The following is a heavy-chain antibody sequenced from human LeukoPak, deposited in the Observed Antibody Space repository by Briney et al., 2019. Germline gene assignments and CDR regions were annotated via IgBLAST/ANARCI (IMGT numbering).Heavy chain of an antibody. Sequence: HPGGSLRLSCAASGFTFSSYAMSWVRQAPGKGLEWVANIQEDGKKENYVDSVRGRFTISRDNAKNSIYLQMNSLRVEDTAVYYCAKEEMTDFDYWGQGTLVTVSS. D-gene: IGHD5-24*01. CDR3: AKEEMTDFDY. CDR2: IQEDGKKE. J-gene: IGHJ4*02. CDR1: GFTFSSYA. V-gene: IGHV3-7*01.